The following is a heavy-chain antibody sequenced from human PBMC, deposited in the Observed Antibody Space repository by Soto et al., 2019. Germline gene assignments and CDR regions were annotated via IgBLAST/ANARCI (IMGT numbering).Heavy chain of an antibody. J-gene: IGHJ6*03. D-gene: IGHD4-4*01. CDR2: ISAYNGNT. CDR1: GYTFTSYG. CDR3: ARYRPGYYNNSYCYYYMDV. Sequence: ASVKVSCKASGYTFTSYGISWVRQAPGQGLEWMGWISAYNGNTNYAQKLQGRVTMTTDTSTSTAYMELRSLRSDDTAVYYCARYRPGYYNNSYCYYYMDVWGKGTTVTV. V-gene: IGHV1-18*01.